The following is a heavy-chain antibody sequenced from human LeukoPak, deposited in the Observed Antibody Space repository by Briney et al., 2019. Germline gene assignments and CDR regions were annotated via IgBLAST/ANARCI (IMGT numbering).Heavy chain of an antibody. Sequence: VASVKVSCKASGYTFASYGISWVRQAPGQGLEWMGWISAYNGNTNYAQKLQGRVTMTTDTSTSTAYMELRSLRSDDTAVYYCARVKCSGGSCYGNWFDPWGQGTLVTVSS. V-gene: IGHV1-18*01. CDR1: GYTFASYG. CDR2: ISAYNGNT. J-gene: IGHJ5*02. CDR3: ARVKCSGGSCYGNWFDP. D-gene: IGHD2-15*01.